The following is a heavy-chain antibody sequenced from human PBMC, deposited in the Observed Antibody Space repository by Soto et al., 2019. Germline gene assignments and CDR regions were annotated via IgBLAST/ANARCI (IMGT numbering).Heavy chain of an antibody. V-gene: IGHV4-4*07. Sequence: LSLTCTVSGASISGFYWSWIRKSAGKGLEWIGRIYAAGTTDYNPSLKSRVMMSVDTSKKQFSLKLRSVTAADTAVYYCVRDGTKTLRDWFDPWGQGISVTVSS. CDR1: GASISGFY. J-gene: IGHJ5*02. CDR3: VRDGTKTLRDWFDP. D-gene: IGHD1-1*01. CDR2: IYAAGTT.